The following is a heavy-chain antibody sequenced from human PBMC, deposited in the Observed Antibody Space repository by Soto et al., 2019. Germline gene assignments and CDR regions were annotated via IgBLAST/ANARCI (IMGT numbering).Heavy chain of an antibody. CDR3: ARGTYCSSTSCYVWAQSGKYYFDY. CDR1: GGSISSGDYY. J-gene: IGHJ4*02. V-gene: IGHV4-30-4*01. CDR2: IYYSGST. D-gene: IGHD2-2*01. Sequence: PSETLSLTCTVSGGSISSGDYYWSWIRQPPGKGLEWIGYIYYSGSTYYNPSLKSRLTISVDTSKNQFSLKLSSVTAADTAVYYCARGTYCSSTSCYVWAQSGKYYFDYWGQGTLVTVSS.